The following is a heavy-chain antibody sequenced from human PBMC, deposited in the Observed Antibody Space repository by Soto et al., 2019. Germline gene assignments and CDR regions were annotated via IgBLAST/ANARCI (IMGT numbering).Heavy chain of an antibody. J-gene: IGHJ5*02. CDR1: GGSINSSDHF. D-gene: IGHD3-10*02. CDR3: ARQRVLSTNMFITSFDP. Sequence: SETLSLTCSLSGGSINSSDHFWGWIRQTPGKGLEWIGSVYYTETTYYNPSLKSPVTISVETSRNTFSLKVNSVTAADAGIYYCARQRVLSTNMFITSFDPWGQGTLVTVSS. CDR2: VYYTETT. V-gene: IGHV4-39*01.